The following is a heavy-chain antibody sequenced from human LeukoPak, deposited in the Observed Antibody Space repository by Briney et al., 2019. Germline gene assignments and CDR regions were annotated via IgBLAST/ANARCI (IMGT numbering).Heavy chain of an antibody. CDR1: GYSISSGYY. CDR3: ARPITSGYDAFDI. D-gene: IGHD3-10*01. Sequence: SETLSLTCTVSGYSISSGYYWGWIRQPPGKGLEWIGSIYHSGSTYYNPSLKSRVTISVDTSKNQFSLKLSSVTAADTAVYYCARPITSGYDAFDIWGQGTMVTVSS. CDR2: IYHSGST. V-gene: IGHV4-38-2*02. J-gene: IGHJ3*02.